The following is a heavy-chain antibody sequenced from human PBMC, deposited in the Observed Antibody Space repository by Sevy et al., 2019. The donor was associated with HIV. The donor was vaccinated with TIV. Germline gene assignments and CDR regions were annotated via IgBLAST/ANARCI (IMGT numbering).Heavy chain of an antibody. D-gene: IGHD3-22*01. Sequence: SETLSLTRAVSGGSISSGGYSWSWIRQPPGKGLEWIGYIYHSGSTYYNPSLKSRVTISVDRSKNQFSLKLSSVTAADTAVYYCARGADSGGYGHRRVNWFDPWGQGTMVTVSS. CDR2: IYHSGST. CDR3: ARGADSGGYGHRRVNWFDP. J-gene: IGHJ5*02. CDR1: GGSISSGGYS. V-gene: IGHV4-30-2*01.